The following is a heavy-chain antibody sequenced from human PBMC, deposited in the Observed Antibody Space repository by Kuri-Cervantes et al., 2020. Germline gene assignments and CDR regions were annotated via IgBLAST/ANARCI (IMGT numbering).Heavy chain of an antibody. D-gene: IGHD1-26*01. V-gene: IGHV1-2*02. J-gene: IGHJ6*02. Sequence: TCKASGYTFTGYCMHWVRQAPGQGLEWMGWINPNSGGTNYAQKFQGRVTMTRDTSISTAYMELSRLRPDDTAVYYCAREYSGSYSRYYGMDVWGQGTTVTVSS. CDR3: AREYSGSYSRYYGMDV. CDR2: INPNSGGT. CDR1: GYTFTGYC.